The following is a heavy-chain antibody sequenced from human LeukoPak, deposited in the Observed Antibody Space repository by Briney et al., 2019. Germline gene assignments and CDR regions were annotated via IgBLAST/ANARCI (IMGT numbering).Heavy chain of an antibody. J-gene: IGHJ5*02. CDR2: IKHSGST. D-gene: IGHD4-17*01. Sequence: SETLSLTCAVYGGSFSGYYWSWIRQPPGKGLEWIGEIKHSGSTNYNPSLKSRVTISLDTSKNQFSLKLSSVTAADTAVYYCARGPLTMTRGFDPWGQGTLVTVSS. V-gene: IGHV4-34*01. CDR1: GGSFSGYY. CDR3: ARGPLTMTRGFDP.